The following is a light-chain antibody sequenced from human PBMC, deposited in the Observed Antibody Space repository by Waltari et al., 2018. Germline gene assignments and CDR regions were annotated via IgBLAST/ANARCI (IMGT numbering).Light chain of an antibody. V-gene: IGKV3-11*01. CDR2: DAS. Sequence: EIVLTQSPASLSLSPGESASLSYRASQSVSTYLAWYQQKPGQAPRLLIYDASTRATGIPARFVGSGSGTDFTLTITRLEPEDFAVYYCQERSNWPGGSFGGGTKVETK. J-gene: IGKJ4*01. CDR3: QERSNWPGGS. CDR1: QSVSTY.